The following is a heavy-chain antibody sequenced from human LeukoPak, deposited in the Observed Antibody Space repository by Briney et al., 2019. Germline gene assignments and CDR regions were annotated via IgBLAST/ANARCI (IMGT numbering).Heavy chain of an antibody. CDR2: ISTYNGNT. CDR1: GYIFTSFG. Sequence: ASVKVSCKASGYIFTSFGISWVRQAPGQGLEWMGWISTYNGNTNSVQKLQDRVTMTRNTSISTAYMELSSLRSEDTAVYYCARGSSGWDWFDPWGQGTLVTVSS. J-gene: IGHJ5*02. V-gene: IGHV1-18*01. CDR3: ARGSSGWDWFDP. D-gene: IGHD6-19*01.